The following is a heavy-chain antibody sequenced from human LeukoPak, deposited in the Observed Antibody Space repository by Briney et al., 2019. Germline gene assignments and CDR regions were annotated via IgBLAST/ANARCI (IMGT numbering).Heavy chain of an antibody. J-gene: IGHJ6*03. V-gene: IGHV4-4*07. CDR2: IYTSGST. CDR1: GGSISSYY. D-gene: IGHD3-22*01. CDR3: ARTQGGSSGYYTYYYYMDA. Sequence: SETLSLTCTVSGGSISSYYWSWIRQPAGKGLEWIGRIYTSGSTNYNPSLKSRVTMSVDTSKNQFSLKLSSVTAADTAVYYCARTQGGSSGYYTYYYYMDAWGKGTTVTVSS.